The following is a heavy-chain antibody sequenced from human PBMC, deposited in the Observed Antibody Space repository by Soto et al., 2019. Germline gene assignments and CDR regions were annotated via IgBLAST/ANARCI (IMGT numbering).Heavy chain of an antibody. J-gene: IGHJ3*02. CDR1: GFTFSNYA. D-gene: IGHD2-15*01. CDR2: ISGSGGST. V-gene: IGHV3-23*01. CDR3: AKDLGRMGDI. Sequence: GGSLRLSCAASGFTFSNYAMSWVREAPGKGLEWVSVISGSGGSTFYADSVKGRFTISRDNSKNTVYLQMNSLRAEDTAVYYCAKDLGRMGDIWGQGTMVTVS.